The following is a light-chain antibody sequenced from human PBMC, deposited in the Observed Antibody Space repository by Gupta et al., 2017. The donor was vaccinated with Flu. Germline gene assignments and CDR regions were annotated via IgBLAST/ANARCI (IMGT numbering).Light chain of an antibody. J-gene: IGKJ1*01. CDR2: GAS. CDR1: QSVSSN. Sequence: EIVMTQSPATLSVSPGERATLSCRARQSVSSNLAWYQQKPGQAPRLLIYGASTRDTGIPARFSGSGFGTEFTLTISSRQSEDFAVYYCQQDKNWPPRTFGQGTKVEIK. V-gene: IGKV3-15*01. CDR3: QQDKNWPPRT.